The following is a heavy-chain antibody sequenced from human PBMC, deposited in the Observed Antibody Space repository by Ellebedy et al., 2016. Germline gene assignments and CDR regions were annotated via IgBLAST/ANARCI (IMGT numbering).Heavy chain of an antibody. D-gene: IGHD2-15*01. CDR1: GS. CDR2: ISSYTGNT. J-gene: IGHJ6*03. Sequence: ASVKVSXKASGSISWMRQAPGQGLEWMGWISSYTGNTLYAQKLKGRVAMTTDPSATTVYMELTNLRSDDTAVYYCARDRQDIPVIPNTLSYSMDVWGRGTTVTVSS. V-gene: IGHV1-18*01. CDR3: ARDRQDIPVIPNTLSYSMDV.